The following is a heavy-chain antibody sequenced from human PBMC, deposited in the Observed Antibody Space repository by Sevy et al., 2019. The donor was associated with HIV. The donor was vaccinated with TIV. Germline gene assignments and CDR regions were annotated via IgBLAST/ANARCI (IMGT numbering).Heavy chain of an antibody. Sequence: SETLSLTCSVSGAFISSATYYWTWIRQHPGKGLEWIGDISYSGGTYLNPSLKSRVTISLDTSKNQFSLKVSSVTAADTAIYCCARRADSGYGFGSKAGAFDYWGQGTLVTVSS. V-gene: IGHV4-31*03. J-gene: IGHJ4*02. CDR2: ISYSGGT. CDR3: ARRADSGYGFGSKAGAFDY. D-gene: IGHD5-12*01. CDR1: GAFISSATYY.